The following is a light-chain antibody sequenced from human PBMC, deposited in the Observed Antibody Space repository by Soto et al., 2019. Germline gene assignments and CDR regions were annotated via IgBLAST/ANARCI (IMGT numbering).Light chain of an antibody. CDR3: QQYNNWPPYT. CDR1: QSVSSN. Sequence: EIVMTQSTATLSVSPGERATLSCRASQSVSSNLAWYQQKPGQAPRLLIYGASTRATGIPARFRGSGSGTEFTLTISNLQSEDFAVYYCQQYNNWPPYTFGQGTKLEIK. CDR2: GAS. J-gene: IGKJ2*01. V-gene: IGKV3-15*01.